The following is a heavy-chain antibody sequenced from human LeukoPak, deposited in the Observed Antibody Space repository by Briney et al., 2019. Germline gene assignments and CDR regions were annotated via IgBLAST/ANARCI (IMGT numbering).Heavy chain of an antibody. J-gene: IGHJ4*02. D-gene: IGHD6-13*01. CDR2: MYPGDSDT. CDR1: GYSFTNHW. Sequence: GESLKISCKGSGYSFTNHWIGWVRQMPGKGLEWMGIMYPGDSDTRYSPSFEGQVTISADRSISTAYLQWSSLKASDTAMYYCARLGGFVAAGTADYWGQGTLVTVSS. CDR3: ARLGGFVAAGTADY. V-gene: IGHV5-51*01.